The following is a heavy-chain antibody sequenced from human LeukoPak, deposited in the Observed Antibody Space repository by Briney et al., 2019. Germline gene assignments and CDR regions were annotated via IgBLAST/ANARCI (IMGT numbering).Heavy chain of an antibody. J-gene: IGHJ4*02. V-gene: IGHV1-8*03. Sequence: ASVKVSCKASGYTFTSYDINWVRQATGQGLEWMGWMNPNSGNTGYAQKFQGRVTITRNTSISTAYMELSSLRSEDTAVYYCARGPTDGSGSYYRPIDYWGQGTLVTVSS. CDR1: GYTFTSYD. CDR3: ARGPTDGSGSYYRPIDY. D-gene: IGHD3-10*01. CDR2: MNPNSGNT.